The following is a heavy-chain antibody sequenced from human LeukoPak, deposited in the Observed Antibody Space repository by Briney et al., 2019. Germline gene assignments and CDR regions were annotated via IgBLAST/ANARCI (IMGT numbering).Heavy chain of an antibody. D-gene: IGHD3-22*01. CDR2: IWYDGSNK. CDR1: GFTFSSYG. J-gene: IGHJ4*02. CDR3: AKALLYYYDSSGYYYAH. V-gene: IGHV3-30*02. Sequence: GGSLRLSCAASGFTFSSYGMHWVRQAPGKGLEWVAVIWYDGSNKYYADSVKGRFTISRDNSKNTLYLQMNSLRAEDTAVYYCAKALLYYYDSSGYYYAHWGQGTLVTVSS.